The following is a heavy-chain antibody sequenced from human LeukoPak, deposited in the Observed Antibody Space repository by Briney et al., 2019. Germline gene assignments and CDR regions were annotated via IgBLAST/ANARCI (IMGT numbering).Heavy chain of an antibody. D-gene: IGHD2-2*01. CDR2: ISYDGSNK. CDR1: GFTFSSYG. J-gene: IGHJ5*02. Sequence: GGSLRLSCAASGFTFSSYGMHWVRQAPGKGLEWVAVISYDGSNKYYGDSVKGRFTISRDNSKNTLYLQMNSLRAEDTAVYYCAKDPDFEYQLLGAGNWFDPWGQGTLVTVSS. CDR3: AKDPDFEYQLLGAGNWFDP. V-gene: IGHV3-30*18.